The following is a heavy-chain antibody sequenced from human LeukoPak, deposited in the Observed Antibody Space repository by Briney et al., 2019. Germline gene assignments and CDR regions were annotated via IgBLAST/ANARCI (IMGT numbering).Heavy chain of an antibody. V-gene: IGHV4-34*01. Sequence: SSETLSLTCAVYGGSFSGYYWSWIRQPPGKGLEWIGEINHSGSTNYNPSLKSRVTISVDTSKNQFSLKLSSVTAADTAVYYCARGRSYDYVWGSYRHTPDFDYWGQGTLVTVSS. J-gene: IGHJ4*02. CDR3: ARGRSYDYVWGSYRHTPDFDY. CDR1: GGSFSGYY. CDR2: INHSGST. D-gene: IGHD3-16*02.